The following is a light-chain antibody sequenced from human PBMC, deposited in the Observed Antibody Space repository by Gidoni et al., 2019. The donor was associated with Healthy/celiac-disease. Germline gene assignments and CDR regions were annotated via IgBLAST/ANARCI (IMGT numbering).Light chain of an antibody. CDR1: QSVLYSSNNKNY. CDR2: WAS. CDR3: QQYYSTPLT. Sequence: DIVMTQSPDSLAVSLGERATINCKSSQSVLYSSNNKNYLAWYQQKPEQPPKLLIYWASTRESGVPDRFSGSGSGTDFTLTISSLLAEDVAVYYCQQYYSTPLTFXGXTKVEIK. J-gene: IGKJ4*01. V-gene: IGKV4-1*01.